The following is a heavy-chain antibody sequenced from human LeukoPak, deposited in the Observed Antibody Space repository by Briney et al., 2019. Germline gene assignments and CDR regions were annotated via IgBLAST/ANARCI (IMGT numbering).Heavy chain of an antibody. CDR1: GYTFTGYY. V-gene: IGHV1-2*02. D-gene: IGHD4-17*01. J-gene: IGHJ3*02. Sequence: ASVKVSCKASGYTFTGYYMHWVRQAPGQGLEWMGWINPNSGGTNYAQKFQGRVAMTRDTSISTAYMELSRLRSDDTAVYYCASLDYGDYADAFDIWGQGTMVTVSS. CDR2: INPNSGGT. CDR3: ASLDYGDYADAFDI.